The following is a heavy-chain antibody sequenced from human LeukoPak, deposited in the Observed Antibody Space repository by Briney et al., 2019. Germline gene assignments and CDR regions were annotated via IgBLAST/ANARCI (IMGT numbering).Heavy chain of an antibody. CDR3: ARAHSSSWYNWFDP. V-gene: IGHV3-9*01. Sequence: GGSLRLSCAASGFTFDDYAMHWVRQAPGKGLEWVSGISWNSGSIGYADSVKGRFTISRDNAKNSLYLRMNSLRAEDTAVYYCARAHSSSWYNWFDPWGQGTLVTVSS. CDR2: ISWNSGSI. CDR1: GFTFDDYA. D-gene: IGHD6-13*01. J-gene: IGHJ5*02.